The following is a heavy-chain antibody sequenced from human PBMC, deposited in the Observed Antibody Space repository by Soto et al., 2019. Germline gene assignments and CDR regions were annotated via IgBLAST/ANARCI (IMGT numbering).Heavy chain of an antibody. Sequence: PSETLSLTCAVYGGSFSGYYWSWIRQPPGKGLEWIGEINHSGSTNYNPSLKSRVTISVDTSKNQFSLKLSSVTAADTAVYYCARGRHGSASFVFDYWGQGTLVTVSS. D-gene: IGHD3-10*01. CDR1: GGSFSGYY. V-gene: IGHV4-34*01. CDR3: ARGRHGSASFVFDY. CDR2: INHSGST. J-gene: IGHJ4*02.